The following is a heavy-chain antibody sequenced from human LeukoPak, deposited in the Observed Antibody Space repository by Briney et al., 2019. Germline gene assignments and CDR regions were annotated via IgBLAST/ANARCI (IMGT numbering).Heavy chain of an antibody. Sequence: SETLSLTCTVSGGSISSSSYYWGWIRQPPGKGLEWIGSIYYSGSTYYNPSLKSRVTISVDTSKNQFSLKLSSVTAADTAVYYCARVGGYYYGSGRRNVAFDYWGQGTLVTVSS. D-gene: IGHD3-10*01. CDR2: IYYSGST. CDR3: ARVGGYYYGSGRRNVAFDY. J-gene: IGHJ4*02. CDR1: GGSISSSSYY. V-gene: IGHV4-39*07.